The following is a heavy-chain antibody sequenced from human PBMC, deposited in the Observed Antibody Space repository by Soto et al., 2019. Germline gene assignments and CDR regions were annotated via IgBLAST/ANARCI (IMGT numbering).Heavy chain of an antibody. CDR2: IVVGSGNT. D-gene: IGHD4-17*01. CDR1: GFTFTSSA. V-gene: IGHV1-58*01. J-gene: IGHJ3*02. Sequence: QMQLVQSGPEVKKPGTSVKVSCKASGFTFTSSAVQWVRQARGQRLEWIGWIVVGSGNTNYAQKFQERVTITRDMSTSTAYMGLSSLRSEDTAMYYCAAGADDYGVRDAFDIWGQGTMVTVSS. CDR3: AAGADDYGVRDAFDI.